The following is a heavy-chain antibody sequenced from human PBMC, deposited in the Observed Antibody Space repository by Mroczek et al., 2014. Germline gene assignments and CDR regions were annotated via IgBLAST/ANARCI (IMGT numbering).Heavy chain of an antibody. D-gene: IGHD6-19*01. V-gene: IGHV5-51*03. CDR3: ARPKGEAVAGTGDAFDI. Sequence: VQLQESGAEVKKPGESLKISCKGSGYSFTSYWIGWVRQMPGKGLEWMGIIYPGDSDTRYSPSFQGQVTISADKSISTAYLQWSSLKASDTAMYYCARPKGEAVAGTGDAFDIWGQGTMVTVSS. CDR1: GYSFTSYW. CDR2: IYPGDSDT. J-gene: IGHJ3*02.